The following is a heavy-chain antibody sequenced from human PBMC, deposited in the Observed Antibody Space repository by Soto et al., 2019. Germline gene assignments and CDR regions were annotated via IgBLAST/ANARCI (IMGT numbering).Heavy chain of an antibody. CDR2: INPNSGGT. D-gene: IGHD6-19*01. CDR1: GYTFTGYY. V-gene: IGHV1-2*04. J-gene: IGHJ3*02. CDR3: ARDRGYPYSSGWADAFDI. Sequence: ASVKVSCKASGYTFTGYYMHWVRQAPGQGLEWMGWINPNSGGTNYAQKFQGWVTMTRDTSISTAYMELSRLRSDDTAVYYCARDRGYPYSSGWADAFDIWSQGTMVTVSS.